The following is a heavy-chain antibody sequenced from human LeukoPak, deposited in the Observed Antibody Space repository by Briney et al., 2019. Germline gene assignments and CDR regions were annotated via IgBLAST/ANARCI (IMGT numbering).Heavy chain of an antibody. J-gene: IGHJ4*02. Sequence: GGSLRLSCAASGFTFSNAWMSWVRQAPGKGLEWVGRIKSKTDGGTTDYAAPVKGRFTISRDDSKNTLYLQMNSLKTEDTAVYYCTTASYYGSGSAYDYWGQGTLVTVSS. CDR1: GFTFSNAW. V-gene: IGHV3-15*01. D-gene: IGHD3-10*01. CDR3: TTASYYGSGSAYDY. CDR2: IKSKTDGGTT.